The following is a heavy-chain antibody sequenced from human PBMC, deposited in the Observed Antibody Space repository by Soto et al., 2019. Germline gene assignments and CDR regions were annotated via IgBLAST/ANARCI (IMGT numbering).Heavy chain of an antibody. Sequence: VASVKVSCKASGYTFTSYYMHWVRQAPGQGLEWMGIINPSGGSTSYAQKFQGRVTMTRDTSTSTVYMELSSLRSEDTAVYYCARGGGPGGYDFWSGYNYWGQGTLVTVSS. V-gene: IGHV1-46*01. CDR2: INPSGGST. CDR3: ARGGGPGGYDFWSGYNY. J-gene: IGHJ4*02. D-gene: IGHD3-3*01. CDR1: GYTFTSYY.